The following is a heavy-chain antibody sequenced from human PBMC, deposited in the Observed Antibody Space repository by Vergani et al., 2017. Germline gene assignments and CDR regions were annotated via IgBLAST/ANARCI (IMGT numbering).Heavy chain of an antibody. J-gene: IGHJ6*03. CDR3: ARDPPGYCSSSSCYTFDYYYYMDV. CDR2: IKQDGSEK. CDR1: GFTFSSYW. V-gene: IGHV3-7*01. Sequence: VQLVESGGGVVQPGRSLRLPCAASGFTFSSYWMSWVRQAPGKGLEWVANIKQDGSEKYYVDPVKGRFTISRDNAKNSQYLQMTSLRAADTAVYYCARDPPGYCSSSSCYTFDYYYYMDVWGKGTTVTVSS. D-gene: IGHD2-2*02.